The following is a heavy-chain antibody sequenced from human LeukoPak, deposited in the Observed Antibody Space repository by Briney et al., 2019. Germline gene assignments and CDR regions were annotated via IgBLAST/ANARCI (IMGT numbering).Heavy chain of an antibody. CDR3: ASRPVRQLWFRGAFDY. V-gene: IGHV4-39*01. D-gene: IGHD5-18*01. Sequence: SETLSLTCTVSGGSISSSSYYWGWLRQPPGKGLEWIGSIYYSGSTYYNPSLKSRVTISVDTSKNQFSLKLSSVTAADTAVYYCASRPVRQLWFRGAFDYWGQGTLVTVSS. CDR1: GGSISSSSYY. CDR2: IYYSGST. J-gene: IGHJ4*02.